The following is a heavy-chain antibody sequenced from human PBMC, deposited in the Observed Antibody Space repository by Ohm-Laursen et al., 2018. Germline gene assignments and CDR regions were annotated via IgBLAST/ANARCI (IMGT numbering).Heavy chain of an antibody. CDR1: GFTFSDYY. V-gene: IGHV3-11*01. CDR3: ARYAYVFDP. J-gene: IGHJ5*02. Sequence: SLRLSCTASGFTFSDYYMTWIRQAPGKGLEWVSYISSSGSTMYHADSVKGRFTISRDNAKNSLYLKMNSLRAEDTAVYYCARYAYVFDPWGQGTLVTVSS. D-gene: IGHD3-10*02. CDR2: ISSSGSTM.